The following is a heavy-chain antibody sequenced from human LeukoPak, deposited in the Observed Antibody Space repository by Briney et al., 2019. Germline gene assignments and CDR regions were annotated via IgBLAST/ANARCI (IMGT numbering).Heavy chain of an antibody. CDR3: ARRGGLSDAFNI. CDR2: IYLGVSDT. CDR1: GYSFTSYW. V-gene: IGHV5-51*01. J-gene: IGHJ3*02. D-gene: IGHD3-16*01. Sequence: AESLKISSNVSGYSFTSYWIAWVRQMPRKGLEWMGTIYLGVSDTRYSPSSQGQVTISSDKSISTTYLQWSRMNSSDTAMYYFARRGGLSDAFNIWGQGTMVTVSS.